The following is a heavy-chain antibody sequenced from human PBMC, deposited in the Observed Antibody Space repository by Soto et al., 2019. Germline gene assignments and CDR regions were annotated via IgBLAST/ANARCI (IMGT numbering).Heavy chain of an antibody. D-gene: IGHD1-1*01. CDR2: ISSDGNKI. CDR3: ARGRDVYNRAFLDS. J-gene: IGHJ4*02. CDR1: GFTFSSFV. V-gene: IGHV3-30-3*01. Sequence: QVQLVESGGGVVQPGRSLRLSCAASGFTFSSFVLHWVRQAPGKGLEWVSLISSDGNKIYYADSVKGRFTISRDNSQNTLYLQMNRLTGEDAAVYYCARGRDVYNRAFLDSWGQGTLVTVSS.